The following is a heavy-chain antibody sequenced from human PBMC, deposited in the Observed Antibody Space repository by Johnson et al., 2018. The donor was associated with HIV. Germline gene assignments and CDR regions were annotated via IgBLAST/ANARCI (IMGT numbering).Heavy chain of an antibody. D-gene: IGHD1-26*01. Sequence: LEWVSYISTSGTTIYHADSVKGRFTISRDNAKNSLYLHVNSLRAEDTAMHYYAKFTRDLVRATRSAFDIWGQGTMVTVSS. J-gene: IGHJ3*02. V-gene: IGHV3-11*04. CDR2: ISTSGTTI. CDR3: AKFTRDLVRATRSAFDI.